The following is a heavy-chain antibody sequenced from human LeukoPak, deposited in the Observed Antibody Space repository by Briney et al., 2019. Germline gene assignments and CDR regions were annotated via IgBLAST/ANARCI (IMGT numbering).Heavy chain of an antibody. Sequence: GGSLRPSCAASGFTFSNAWMSWVRQAPGKGLEWVGRIKSKTDGGTTDYAAPVKGRFTVSRDDSKNTLYLQMNSLKTEDTAVYYCTTDRPYLEEIRIPDYWGQGTLVTVSS. J-gene: IGHJ4*02. D-gene: IGHD1-1*01. CDR2: IKSKTDGGTT. CDR3: TTDRPYLEEIRIPDY. V-gene: IGHV3-15*01. CDR1: GFTFSNAW.